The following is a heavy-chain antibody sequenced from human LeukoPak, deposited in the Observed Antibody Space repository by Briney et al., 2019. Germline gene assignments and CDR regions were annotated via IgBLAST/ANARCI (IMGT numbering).Heavy chain of an antibody. CDR1: GFTFGDYA. J-gene: IGHJ4*02. CDR3: TRVILLWFGESYYFDY. D-gene: IGHD3-10*01. CDR2: IRSKAYGGTT. Sequence: GGSLRLSCTASGFTFGDYAMSWVRQAPGEGLEWVGFIRSKAYGGTTEYAESVKGRFTISRDDSKSIAYLQMNSLKTEDTAVYYCTRVILLWFGESYYFDYWGQGTLVTVSS. V-gene: IGHV3-49*04.